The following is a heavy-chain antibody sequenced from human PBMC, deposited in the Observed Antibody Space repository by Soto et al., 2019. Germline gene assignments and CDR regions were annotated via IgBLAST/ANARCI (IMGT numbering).Heavy chain of an antibody. CDR2: IIPIFGTA. D-gene: IGHD2-2*01. CDR3: ARPVPAAGYYYWMDV. CDR1: GGTFSIYA. Sequence: QVQLVQSGAEVKKPGSSVKVSCKASGGTFSIYAISWVRQAPGQGLEWMGGIIPIFGTANYAQKCQGRVTITADESTETAYMKLRSLSSEDTAVYYCARPVPAAGYYYWMDVCGQGNTVTVSS. V-gene: IGHV1-69*12. J-gene: IGHJ6*02.